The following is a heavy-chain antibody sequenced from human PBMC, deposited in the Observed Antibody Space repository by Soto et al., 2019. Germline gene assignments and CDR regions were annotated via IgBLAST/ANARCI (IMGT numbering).Heavy chain of an antibody. CDR2: IIPIFGTA. D-gene: IGHD3-9*01. J-gene: IGHJ4*02. CDR1: GGTFSSYA. Sequence: GASVKVSCKASGGTFSSYAISWVRQAPGQGLEWMGGIIPIFGTANYAQKFQGRVTITADESTSTAYMELSSLRSEDAAVYYCAAGDFDWLLLIPFLFDYWGQGTLVTVSS. CDR3: AAGDFDWLLLIPFLFDY. V-gene: IGHV1-69*13.